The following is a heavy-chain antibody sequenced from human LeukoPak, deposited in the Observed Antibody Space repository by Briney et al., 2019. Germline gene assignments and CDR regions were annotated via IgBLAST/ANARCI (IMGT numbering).Heavy chain of an antibody. V-gene: IGHV3-23*01. CDR1: GFTFSRDS. Sequence: GGSLRLSCAASGFTFSRDSMSWVRQAPGKGLEWVSAISGSGGSTYYADSVKGRFTISRDNSKNTLYLQMNSLRAEDTAVYYCAKDRTTVTPRYYFDYWGQGTLVTVSS. CDR2: ISGSGGST. CDR3: AKDRTTVTPRYYFDY. J-gene: IGHJ4*02. D-gene: IGHD4-17*01.